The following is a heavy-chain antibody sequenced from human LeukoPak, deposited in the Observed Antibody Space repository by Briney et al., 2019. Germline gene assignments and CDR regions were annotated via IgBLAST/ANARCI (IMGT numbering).Heavy chain of an antibody. J-gene: IGHJ3*02. D-gene: IGHD6-13*01. CDR2: IYYSGST. Sequence: PSETLSLTCTVSGGSISSSSYYWGWIRQPPGKGLEWIGSIYYSGSTYYNPSLKSRVTIFVDTSKNQFSLKLSSVTAADTAVYYCASRISGSFDAFDIWGQGTMVTVSS. CDR1: GGSISSSSYY. V-gene: IGHV4-39*01. CDR3: ASRISGSFDAFDI.